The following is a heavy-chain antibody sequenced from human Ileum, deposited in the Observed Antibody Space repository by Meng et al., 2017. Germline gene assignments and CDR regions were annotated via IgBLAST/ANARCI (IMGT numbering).Heavy chain of an antibody. CDR2: IYPGGSI. CDR1: GGSINSYVW. V-gene: IGHV4-4*02. D-gene: IGHD2-15*01. J-gene: IGHJ4*02. Sequence: QVSVKESGPGLVKPSGTLSLTCAVSGGSINSYVWWSWVRQAPGKGLEWIGEIYPGGSINYNPSLKSRVTISADTSKNQFSLSLDSVTAADTAVYYCVRNDDCSGGTCYPHFDYWGQGTLVTVSS. CDR3: VRNDDCSGGTCYPHFDY.